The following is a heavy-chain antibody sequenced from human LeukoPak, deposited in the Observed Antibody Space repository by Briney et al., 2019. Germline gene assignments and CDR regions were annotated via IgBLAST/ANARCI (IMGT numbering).Heavy chain of an antibody. Sequence: PGGSLRLSCAASEFTFSNYWMSWVRQAPGKGLEWVAIIKEDGSEKYYVESVKGRFTISRDNAKNSLYLQMNSLRAEDTAVYFCARDILYSGSYYTFDYWGQGTLVTVSS. D-gene: IGHD3-10*01. J-gene: IGHJ4*02. CDR2: IKEDGSEK. V-gene: IGHV3-7*01. CDR1: EFTFSNYW. CDR3: ARDILYSGSYYTFDY.